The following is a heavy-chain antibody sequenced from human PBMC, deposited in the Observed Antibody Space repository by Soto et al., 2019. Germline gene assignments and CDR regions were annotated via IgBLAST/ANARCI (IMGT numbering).Heavy chain of an antibody. CDR3: ARKRRHCSSTSCYVYDAFDI. CDR2: IIPILGIA. Sequence: QVQLVQSGAEVKKPGSSVKVSCKASGGTFSSYTISWVRQAPGQGLEWMGRIIPILGIANYAQKFQGRVTITADKSXXTXYRXLSSLRSEDTAVYYCARKRRHCSSTSCYVYDAFDIWGQGTMVTVSS. D-gene: IGHD2-2*01. J-gene: IGHJ3*02. CDR1: GGTFSSYT. V-gene: IGHV1-69*02.